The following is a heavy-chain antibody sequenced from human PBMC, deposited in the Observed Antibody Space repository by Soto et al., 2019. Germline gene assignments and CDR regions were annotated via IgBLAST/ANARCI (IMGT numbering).Heavy chain of an antibody. CDR1: GFSFSNAW. D-gene: IGHD3-3*01. V-gene: IGHV3-15*07. J-gene: IGHJ4*02. CDR2: IQSKTDGGTT. CDR3: TTHPNRVTRIGVVNS. Sequence: EVQLVESGGGLVQPGGSLRLSCAASGFSFSNAWMNWVRQAPGKGLEWVGRIQSKTDGGTTDYAAPVKGRFTISRDDSKDTLYLQMNSLKTEDTAVYYCTTHPNRVTRIGVVNSWGQGTLVTVSS.